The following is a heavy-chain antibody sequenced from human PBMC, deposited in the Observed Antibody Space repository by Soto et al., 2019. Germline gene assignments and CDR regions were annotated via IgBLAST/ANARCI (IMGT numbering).Heavy chain of an antibody. D-gene: IGHD3-22*01. CDR2: IYYSGST. CDR1: GGSISSYY. Sequence: SETLSLTCTVSGGSISSYYWSWIRQPPGKGLEWIGYIYYSGSTYYNPSLKSRVTISVDTSKNQFSLKLSSVTAADTAVYYCASDPYDSSGYYYDDWGQGTRVTVSS. J-gene: IGHJ4*02. V-gene: IGHV4-59*06. CDR3: ASDPYDSSGYYYDD.